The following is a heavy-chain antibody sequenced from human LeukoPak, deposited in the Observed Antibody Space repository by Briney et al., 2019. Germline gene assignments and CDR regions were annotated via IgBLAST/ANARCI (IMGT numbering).Heavy chain of an antibody. J-gene: IGHJ1*01. D-gene: IGHD3-10*01. CDR1: GGSISSYY. CDR3: ARGITRGVPIQH. Sequence: KASETLSLTCTVSGGSISSYYWSWIRQPPGKGLEWIGYIYYSGSTNYNPSLKSRVTISVDTSKNQFSLKLSSVTAADTAVYYCARGITRGVPIQHWGQGTLVTVSS. CDR2: IYYSGST. V-gene: IGHV4-59*01.